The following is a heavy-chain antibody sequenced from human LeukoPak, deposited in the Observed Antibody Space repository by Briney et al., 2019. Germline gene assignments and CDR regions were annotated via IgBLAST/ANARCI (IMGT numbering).Heavy chain of an antibody. Sequence: PSETLSLTCTVSGDSISSGHYYWSWVRQPAGKGLEWIGRIYASGSTYQNPSLKSRVTISVDTSKNQFSLKLSSVTAADTAVYYCARGYYYDSSGYSDYWGQGTLVTVSS. CDR1: GDSISSGHYY. CDR2: IYASGST. CDR3: ARGYYYDSSGYSDY. J-gene: IGHJ4*02. V-gene: IGHV4-61*02. D-gene: IGHD3-22*01.